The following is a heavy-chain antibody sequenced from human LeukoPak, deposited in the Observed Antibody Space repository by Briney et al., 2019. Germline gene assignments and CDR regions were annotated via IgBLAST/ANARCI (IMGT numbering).Heavy chain of an antibody. CDR1: GYTFTSYG. CDR2: ISAYNGNT. CDR3: ARDGLGFSSSWPFDY. Sequence: ASVKVSCKASGYTFTSYGISWVRQAPGQGLEWMGWISAYNGNTNYAQKLQGRVTMTTDTSTSTAYMELRSLRSDDTAVYYCARDGLGFSSSWPFDYWGQGTLVTVSS. V-gene: IGHV1-18*01. D-gene: IGHD6-13*01. J-gene: IGHJ4*02.